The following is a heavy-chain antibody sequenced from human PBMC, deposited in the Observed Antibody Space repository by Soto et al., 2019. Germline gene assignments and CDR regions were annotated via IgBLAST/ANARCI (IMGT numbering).Heavy chain of an antibody. Sequence: SETLSLTCTVSGGSISSGGYYWGWIRQPPGKGLEWIGSIYYSGNAYYNPSLKSRVAVSVDTSKNQFSLKVTSVTATDTAVYYCARHKDTSSRYLLPDFWGQGTLVTVSS. CDR1: GGSISSGGYY. CDR2: IYYSGNA. D-gene: IGHD6-13*01. V-gene: IGHV4-39*01. CDR3: ARHKDTSSRYLLPDF. J-gene: IGHJ4*02.